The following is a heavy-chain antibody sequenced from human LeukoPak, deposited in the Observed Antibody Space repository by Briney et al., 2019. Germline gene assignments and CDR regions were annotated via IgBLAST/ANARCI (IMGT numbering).Heavy chain of an antibody. D-gene: IGHD2-21*01. J-gene: IGHJ4*02. CDR1: GFTFDDYA. V-gene: IGHV3-9*01. CDR3: AKTTLYYGRPFDY. Sequence: GRSLRLSCAASGFTFDDYAMHWVRQAPGKGLEWVSGISWNSGSIGYADSVKGRFTISRDNAKSPLFLQMNSLRPEDTALYYCAKTTLYYGRPFDYWGQGTLVTVSS. CDR2: ISWNSGSI.